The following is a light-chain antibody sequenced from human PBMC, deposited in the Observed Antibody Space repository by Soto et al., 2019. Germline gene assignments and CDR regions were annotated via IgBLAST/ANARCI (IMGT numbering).Light chain of an antibody. Sequence: SYELTQPPSVSVAQDQTPRIPGGGNNLGGKSGHWYQQGPGQAPVWVIYYDNDRPSGIPERFSGSKSGDTATLTISRVEAGDEADYYCQVWDTSSDHLLVFGTATKVTVL. CDR1: NLGGKS. CDR2: YDN. CDR3: QVWDTSSDHLLV. V-gene: IGLV3-21*04. J-gene: IGLJ1*01.